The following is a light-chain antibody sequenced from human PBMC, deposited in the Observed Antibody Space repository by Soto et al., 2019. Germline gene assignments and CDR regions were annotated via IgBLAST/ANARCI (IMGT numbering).Light chain of an antibody. CDR1: QSVSSN. V-gene: IGKV3-15*01. J-gene: IGKJ4*01. Sequence: ETVMTQSPATLSVSPGEGATLSCRASQSVSSNLAWYQQRPGQTPRLLVYGASIRATGMSARFSGSGSGTEFTLTISSLQSEDCALYYCQQYNDWPHTFGGGTKVEIK. CDR2: GAS. CDR3: QQYNDWPHT.